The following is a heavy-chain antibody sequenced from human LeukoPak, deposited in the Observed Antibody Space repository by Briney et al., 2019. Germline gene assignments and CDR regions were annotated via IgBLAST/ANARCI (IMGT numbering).Heavy chain of an antibody. CDR2: IYHSGST. CDR1: GYSISSGYN. D-gene: IGHD3-9*01. CDR3: ARDAPPYYDILTGYQYNWFDP. Sequence: SETLSLTCTVSGYSISSGYNWGCIRQRPGMGMEWIGSIYHSGSTYYNPSLKSRVTISVDTSKNQFSLKLSSVTAADTAVYYCARDAPPYYDILTGYQYNWFDPWGQGTLVTVSS. J-gene: IGHJ5*02. V-gene: IGHV4-38-2*02.